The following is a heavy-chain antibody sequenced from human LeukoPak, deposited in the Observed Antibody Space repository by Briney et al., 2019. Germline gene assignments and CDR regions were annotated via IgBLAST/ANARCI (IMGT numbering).Heavy chain of an antibody. V-gene: IGHV3-74*01. J-gene: IGHJ1*01. D-gene: IGHD1-26*01. CDR1: GFTFSTYW. CDR2: INGDESST. CDR3: AKGPQREYFQH. Sequence: GGSLRLSCAASGFTFSTYWMHWVRQAPGKGLVWVSRINGDESSTNYADSVKGRFTISRDNAKETLYLQMNSLRAEDTAVYYCAKGPQREYFQHWGQGTQVTVSS.